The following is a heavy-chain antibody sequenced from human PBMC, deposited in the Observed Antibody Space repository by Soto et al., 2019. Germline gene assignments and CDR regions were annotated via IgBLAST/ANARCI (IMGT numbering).Heavy chain of an antibody. CDR1: GFTFRNNV. Sequence: GGSLRLSCAASGFTFRNNVLSWVRQAPGKGLDWVSGITGSGRDTYYADSVKGRFTISRDNSKNMVFLQMNSLRAEDTALYYCARGSTDSYPGSRIFDFWGRGTLVTVSS. CDR2: ITGSGRDT. CDR3: ARGSTDSYPGSRIFDF. D-gene: IGHD3-10*01. V-gene: IGHV3-23*01. J-gene: IGHJ4*02.